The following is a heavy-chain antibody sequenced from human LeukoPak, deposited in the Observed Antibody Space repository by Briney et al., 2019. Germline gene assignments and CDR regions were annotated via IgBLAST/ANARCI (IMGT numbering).Heavy chain of an antibody. Sequence: GGSLRLSCAASGFTFSSYGMHWVRQAPGKGLEWVAVISYDGSNKYYADSVKGRFTISRDNSKNMLYLQMNSLRAEDTAVYYCASQGDCSSTSCYPYFQHWGQGTLVTVSS. CDR3: ASQGDCSSTSCYPYFQH. V-gene: IGHV3-30*03. CDR2: ISYDGSNK. CDR1: GFTFSSYG. D-gene: IGHD2-2*01. J-gene: IGHJ1*01.